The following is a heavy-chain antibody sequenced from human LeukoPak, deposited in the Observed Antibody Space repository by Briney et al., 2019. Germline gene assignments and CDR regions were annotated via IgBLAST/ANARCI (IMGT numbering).Heavy chain of an antibody. Sequence: GGSLRLSGAASGFTFSSYSMNWVRQAPGKGLEWVSSISSGGSYIYYADSVKGRFTISRDNAKNSLYLQMNSLRAEDTAVYFCASACSSGWYYFDYWGQGTPVTVSS. V-gene: IGHV3-21*01. J-gene: IGHJ4*02. CDR1: GFTFSSYS. CDR2: ISSGGSYI. CDR3: ASACSSGWYYFDY. D-gene: IGHD6-19*01.